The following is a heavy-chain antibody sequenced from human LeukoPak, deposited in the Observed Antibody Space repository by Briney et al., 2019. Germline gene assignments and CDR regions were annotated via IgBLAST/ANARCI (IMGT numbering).Heavy chain of an antibody. CDR3: ARDAFDAIKYSGYDGGAFDI. CDR2: IWYDGSNK. J-gene: IGHJ3*02. D-gene: IGHD5-12*01. V-gene: IGHV3-33*01. CDR1: GFTFSSYG. Sequence: GRSLRLSCAASGFTFSSYGMHWVRQAPGKGLEWVAVIWYDGSNKYYADSVKGRFTISRDNYKNTLYLQMNSLRAEDTAVYYCARDAFDAIKYSGYDGGAFDIWGQGTMVTVSS.